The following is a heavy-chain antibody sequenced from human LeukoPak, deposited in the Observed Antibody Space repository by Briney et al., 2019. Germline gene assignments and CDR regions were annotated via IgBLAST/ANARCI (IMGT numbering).Heavy chain of an antibody. J-gene: IGHJ4*02. CDR1: GVSIRSGSYY. CDR2: IYTSGTT. V-gene: IGHV4-61*02. Sequence: SETLSLTCNVSGVSIRSGSYYWSWIRQPAGKGLEWIGRIYTSGTTNYNPSLKSRVTISVGTSKSQFSLKLSSVTAADTAVYYCAREVSDYDILTGWIDYWGQGTLVTVSS. D-gene: IGHD3-9*01. CDR3: AREVSDYDILTGWIDY.